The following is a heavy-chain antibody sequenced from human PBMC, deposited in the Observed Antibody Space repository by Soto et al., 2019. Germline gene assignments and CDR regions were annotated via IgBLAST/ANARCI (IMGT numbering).Heavy chain of an antibody. CDR1: DFTFSNAW. D-gene: IGHD2-8*01. Sequence: GGSLRLSCVSSDFTFSNAWMSWVRQAPGNGLESVGRIKSKTDGGTTDYAAPVKGRFTISRDDSKNTRYPQMNSLKTEYTAVYYCTTEDVWTDVWGQGTPVTVSS. J-gene: IGHJ6*02. CDR3: TTEDVWTDV. CDR2: IKSKTDGGTT. V-gene: IGHV3-15*01.